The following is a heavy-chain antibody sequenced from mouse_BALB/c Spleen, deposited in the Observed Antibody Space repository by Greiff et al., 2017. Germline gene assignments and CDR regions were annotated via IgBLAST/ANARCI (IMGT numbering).Heavy chain of an antibody. J-gene: IGHJ3*01. CDR2: IWAGGST. V-gene: IGHV2-9*02. CDR3: ARDRGYYGAY. CDR1: GFSLTSYG. Sequence: QVQLKQSGPGLVAPSQSLSITCTVSGFSLTSYGVHWVRQPPGKGLEWLGVIWAGGSTNYNSALMSRLSISKDNSKSQVFLKMNSLQTDDTAMYYCARDRGYYGAYWGQGTLVTVSA. D-gene: IGHD1-1*02.